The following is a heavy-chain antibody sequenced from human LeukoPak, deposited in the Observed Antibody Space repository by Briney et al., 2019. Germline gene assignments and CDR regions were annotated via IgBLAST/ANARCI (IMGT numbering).Heavy chain of an antibody. CDR3: ARDSSPYSSSWYFFYGWDY. CDR1: GYTFTSYG. Sequence: ASVKVSCKASGYTFTSYGISWVRQAPGQGLEWMGWISAYNGNTNYAQKLQGRVTMTTDTSTSTAYMELRSLRSDDTAVYYCARDSSPYSSSWYFFYGWDYWGQGTLVTVSS. D-gene: IGHD6-13*01. CDR2: ISAYNGNT. J-gene: IGHJ4*02. V-gene: IGHV1-18*01.